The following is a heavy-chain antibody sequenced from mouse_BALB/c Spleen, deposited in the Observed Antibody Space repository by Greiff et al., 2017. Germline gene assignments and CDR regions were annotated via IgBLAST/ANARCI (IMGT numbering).Heavy chain of an antibody. CDR2: ISDGGSYT. CDR3: ARGGSYGSSLDY. V-gene: IGHV5-4*02. Sequence: EVMLVESGGGLVKPGGSLKLSCAASGFTFSDYYMYWVRQTPEKRLAWVATISDGGSYTYYPDSVKGRFTISRDNAKNNLYLQMSSLKSEDTAMYYCARGGSYGSSLDYWGQGTTLTVSS. CDR1: GFTFSDYY. J-gene: IGHJ2*01. D-gene: IGHD1-1*01.